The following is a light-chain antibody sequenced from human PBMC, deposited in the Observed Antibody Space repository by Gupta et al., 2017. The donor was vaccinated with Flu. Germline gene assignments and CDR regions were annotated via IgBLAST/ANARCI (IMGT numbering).Light chain of an antibody. Sequence: QPLLTQPPSMSAAPGQKVTISCPGSSFNIEINYVSWYQQFPGTAPKLLIFENHKRPSGIPDRFSASKSGTSATLGITGLQTGDEATYYCGTWDDGLSAMIFGGGTKVTVL. CDR3: GTWDDGLSAMI. J-gene: IGLJ2*01. CDR1: SFNIEINY. V-gene: IGLV1-51*01. CDR2: ENH.